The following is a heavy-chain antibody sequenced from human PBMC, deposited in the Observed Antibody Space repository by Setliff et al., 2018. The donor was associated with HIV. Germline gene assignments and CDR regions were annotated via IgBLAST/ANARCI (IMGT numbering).Heavy chain of an antibody. CDR1: GGSISSSSYF. V-gene: IGHV4-39*01. D-gene: IGHD3-10*01. CDR2: MHYSGTT. CDR3: ATYADRESNRFDP. J-gene: IGHJ5*02. Sequence: PSETLSLTCTVSGGSISSSSYFWGWIRQSPGKGLEWIGTMHYSGTTYYNLSLKSRVTISVDTSKNQFSLKLRSVTAAATAVSYCATYADRESNRFDPWGQGILVTVSS.